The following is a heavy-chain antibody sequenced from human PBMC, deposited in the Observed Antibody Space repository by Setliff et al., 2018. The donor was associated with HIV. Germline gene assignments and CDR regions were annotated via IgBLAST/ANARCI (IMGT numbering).Heavy chain of an antibody. Sequence: SETLSLTCAVYGGSFSGYYWSWIRQPPGKGLEWIGEINHSGSTNYNPSLKSRVTISVDTSKNQFSLQLTSVTAADTAVYYCVNPSGAMGDFDSWGQGTLVT. D-gene: IGHD3-16*01. CDR2: INHSGST. V-gene: IGHV4-34*01. J-gene: IGHJ4*02. CDR3: VNPSGAMGDFDS. CDR1: GGSFSGYY.